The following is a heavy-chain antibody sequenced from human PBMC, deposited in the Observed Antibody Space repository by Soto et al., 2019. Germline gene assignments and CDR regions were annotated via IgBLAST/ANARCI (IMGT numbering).Heavy chain of an antibody. CDR3: ARDQPGYSYGYGLGY. CDR1: GFPFSSYS. D-gene: IGHD5-18*01. J-gene: IGHJ4*02. CDR2: ISSSSSYI. V-gene: IGHV3-21*01. Sequence: GGAPRLSCAASGFPFSSYSKNWVRPAPGKGLEWVSSISSSSSYIYYADSVKGRFTISRDNAKNSLYLQMNSLRAEDTAVYYCARDQPGYSYGYGLGYWGQGTLVTVSS.